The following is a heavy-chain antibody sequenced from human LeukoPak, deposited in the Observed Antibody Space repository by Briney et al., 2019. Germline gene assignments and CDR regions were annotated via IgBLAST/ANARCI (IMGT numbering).Heavy chain of an antibody. Sequence: GGPLRFSCAAAGITVNSNYMSWVRQAPGKGLEWVSVIYSVGSTYYADSVKGRFTISRDNSKNTLYLQMNSLRAEDTAVYYCASMYFSQYLQHWGQGTLVTVSS. V-gene: IGHV3-53*01. J-gene: IGHJ1*01. CDR3: ASMYFSQYLQH. CDR2: IYSVGST. CDR1: GITVNSNY. D-gene: IGHD2-8*01.